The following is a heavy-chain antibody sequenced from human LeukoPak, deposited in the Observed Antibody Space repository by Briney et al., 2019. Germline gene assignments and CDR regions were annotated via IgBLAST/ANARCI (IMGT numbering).Heavy chain of an antibody. V-gene: IGHV1-2*06. CDR3: ARYSYASAFDY. J-gene: IGHJ4*02. Sequence: GASVKVSCKASGYTFTGYYMHWVRQAPGQGLEWMGRINPNSGGTNYAQKFQGRVTVTRDTSISTAYMELSRLRSDDTAVYYCARYSYASAFDYWGQGTLVTVSS. D-gene: IGHD5-18*01. CDR1: GYTFTGYY. CDR2: INPNSGGT.